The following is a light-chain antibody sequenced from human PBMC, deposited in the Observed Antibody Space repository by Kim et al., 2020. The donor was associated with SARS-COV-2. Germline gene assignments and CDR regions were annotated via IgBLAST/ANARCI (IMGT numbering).Light chain of an antibody. CDR2: GVR. CDR1: SSDVGAYDY. Sequence: QSALTQPASVSGSPGQSITISCTGTSSDVGAYDYVSWYQQHPGKAPKLMIYGVRNRPSGDSNRFSGSKSGNTASLTISGLQAEDEADYYCSSYTSSSTVIFCGGTQLTVL. J-gene: IGLJ2*01. CDR3: SSYTSSSTVI. V-gene: IGLV2-14*03.